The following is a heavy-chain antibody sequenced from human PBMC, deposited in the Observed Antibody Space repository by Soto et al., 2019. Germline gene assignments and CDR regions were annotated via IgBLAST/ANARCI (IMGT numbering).Heavy chain of an antibody. CDR3: ARGQRRAAAAPCNWFGP. Sequence: GWSMRLSCAASVFTFSSYAMHWVRQAPGKGLEWVAVISYDGSNKYYADSVKGRFTISRDNIKNTLYLQMNRLRAEDTAVYYCARGQRRAAAAPCNWFGPWGHGTLVTVSS. V-gene: IGHV3-30-3*01. CDR2: ISYDGSNK. CDR1: VFTFSSYA. D-gene: IGHD6-13*01. J-gene: IGHJ5*02.